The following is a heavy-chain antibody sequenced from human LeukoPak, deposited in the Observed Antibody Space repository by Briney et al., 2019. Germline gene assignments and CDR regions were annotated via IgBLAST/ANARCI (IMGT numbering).Heavy chain of an antibody. CDR1: GGSFSGYY. Sequence: SETLSLTCAVYGGSFSGYYWSWIRQPAGKGLEWIGRIYTSGSTNYNPSLKSRVTMSVDTSKNQFSLKLNSVTAADTAVYYCARDGGAVAGTWGQGTLVTVSS. CDR3: ARDGGAVAGT. D-gene: IGHD6-19*01. J-gene: IGHJ4*02. CDR2: IYTSGST. V-gene: IGHV4-4*07.